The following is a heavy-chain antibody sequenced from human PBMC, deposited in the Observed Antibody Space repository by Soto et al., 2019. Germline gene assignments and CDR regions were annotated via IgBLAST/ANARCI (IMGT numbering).Heavy chain of an antibody. Sequence: SGPTLVNPTQTLTLTCTFSGFSLSTSGMCVSWIRQPPGKALEWLALIDWDDDKYYSTSLKTRLTISKDTSKNQVVLTMTNMDPVDTATYYCARTSTYYYDSSGYYYPTYYFDYWGQGTLVTVS. CDR3: ARTSTYYYDSSGYYYPTYYFDY. J-gene: IGHJ4*02. CDR2: IDWDDDK. V-gene: IGHV2-70*01. CDR1: GFSLSTSGMC. D-gene: IGHD3-22*01.